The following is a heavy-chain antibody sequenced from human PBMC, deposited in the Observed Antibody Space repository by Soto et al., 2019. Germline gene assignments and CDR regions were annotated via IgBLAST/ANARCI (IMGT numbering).Heavy chain of an antibody. CDR2: IYYSGST. CDR1: GGSISSYY. J-gene: IGHJ4*02. Sequence: SETLSLTCTVSGGSISSYYWSWIRQPPGKGLEWIGYIYYSGSTNYNPSLKSRVTISVDTSKNQFSLKLSSVTAADTAVYYCARDRARYCSSTSCPYYFDYWGQGTLVTVSS. D-gene: IGHD2-2*01. V-gene: IGHV4-59*01. CDR3: ARDRARYCSSTSCPYYFDY.